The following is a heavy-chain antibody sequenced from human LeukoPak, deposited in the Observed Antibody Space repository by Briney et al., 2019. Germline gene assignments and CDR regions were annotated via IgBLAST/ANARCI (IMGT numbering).Heavy chain of an antibody. J-gene: IGHJ4*02. Sequence: ASVKVSCRASGYTFTGYYMHWVRQAPGQGLEWMGIINPSGGSTSYAQKFQGRVTTTRDTSTSTVYMELSSLRSEDTAVYYCARVGGSGYYRYYFDYWGQGTLVTVSS. V-gene: IGHV1-46*01. CDR1: GYTFTGYY. D-gene: IGHD3-22*01. CDR2: INPSGGST. CDR3: ARVGGSGYYRYYFDY.